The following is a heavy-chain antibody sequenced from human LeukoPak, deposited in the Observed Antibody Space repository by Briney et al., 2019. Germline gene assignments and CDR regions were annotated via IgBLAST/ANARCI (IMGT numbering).Heavy chain of an antibody. D-gene: IGHD2-2*01. CDR2: INPNSGGT. J-gene: IGHJ4*02. Sequence: GASVKVSCKASGYTFTGYYMHWVRQAPGQGLEWMGWINPNSGGTNYAQKFQGRVTMTRDTSISTAYMELSRLRSDDTVVYYCARICSSTSCSIALWGQGTLVTVSS. V-gene: IGHV1-2*02. CDR1: GYTFTGYY. CDR3: ARICSSTSCSIAL.